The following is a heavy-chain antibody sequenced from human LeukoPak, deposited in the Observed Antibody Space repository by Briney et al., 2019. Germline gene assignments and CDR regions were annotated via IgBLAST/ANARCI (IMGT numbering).Heavy chain of an antibody. D-gene: IGHD3-16*01. V-gene: IGHV4-59*01. Sequence: PSETLSLTCTVSGGSISSYYWSWIRQPLGKGLEWIGYVHYSGSTNYNPSLKSRVTISVDTSKNQFSLRLSSVTAADTAVYYCVRDMITFGGVPPFEYWGQGTLVTVSS. CDR3: VRDMITFGGVPPFEY. CDR2: VHYSGST. J-gene: IGHJ4*02. CDR1: GGSISSYY.